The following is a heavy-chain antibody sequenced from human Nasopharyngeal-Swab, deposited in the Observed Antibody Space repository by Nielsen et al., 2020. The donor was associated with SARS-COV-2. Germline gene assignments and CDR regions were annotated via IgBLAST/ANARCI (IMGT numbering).Heavy chain of an antibody. V-gene: IGHV4-34*01. CDR2: INHSGST. CDR1: GGSFSGYY. CDR3: ARVENSSGWYGYYDY. J-gene: IGHJ4*02. Sequence: SETLSLTCAVYGGSFSGYYWSWIRPPPGKGLEWIGEINHSGSTNYNPSLKSRVTISVDTSKNQFSLKLSSVTAADTAVYYCARVENSSGWYGYYDYWGQGTLVTVSS. D-gene: IGHD6-19*01.